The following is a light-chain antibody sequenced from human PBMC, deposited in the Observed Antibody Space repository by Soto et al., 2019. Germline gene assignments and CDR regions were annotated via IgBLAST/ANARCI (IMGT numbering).Light chain of an antibody. V-gene: IGLV2-8*01. CDR2: EVS. CDR3: SSYAGSSNLGG. Sequence: QSVLTQPPSASGSPGQSVTISCTGTSSDVGGYNYVSWYQQHPGRAPKLMIYEVSKRPSGVPDRFSGSKSGNTASLTVSGLQPEDEADYYCSSYAGSSNLGGFGGGTKL. J-gene: IGLJ2*01. CDR1: SSDVGGYNY.